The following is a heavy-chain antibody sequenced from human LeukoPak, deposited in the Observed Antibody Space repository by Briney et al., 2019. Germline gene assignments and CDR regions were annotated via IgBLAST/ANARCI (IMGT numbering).Heavy chain of an antibody. J-gene: IGHJ6*03. CDR3: ARTRRYYYYMVV. V-gene: IGHV1-8*03. Sequence: ASVKVSCKASGYTFTSYDINWVRQATGQGLEWMGWMNPNSGNTGYAQKFQGRVTITRNTSISTAYMELSSLRSEDTAVYYCARTRRYYYYMVVWGKGTTVTVSS. CDR1: GYTFTSYD. CDR2: MNPNSGNT.